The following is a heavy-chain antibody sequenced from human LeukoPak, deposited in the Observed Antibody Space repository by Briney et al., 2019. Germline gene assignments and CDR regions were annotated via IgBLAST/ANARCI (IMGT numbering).Heavy chain of an antibody. Sequence: GGSLRLSCAASGFTFSSYTIMWVRQAPGKGLEWVSSISSSSSYIYYADSVKGRFTISRDNAKNSLYLQMNSLRAEDTAVYYCTRESFYYDSLKVGDYWGQGTLVTVSS. V-gene: IGHV3-21*01. CDR2: ISSSSSYI. D-gene: IGHD3-22*01. CDR1: GFTFSSYT. J-gene: IGHJ4*02. CDR3: TRESFYYDSLKVGDY.